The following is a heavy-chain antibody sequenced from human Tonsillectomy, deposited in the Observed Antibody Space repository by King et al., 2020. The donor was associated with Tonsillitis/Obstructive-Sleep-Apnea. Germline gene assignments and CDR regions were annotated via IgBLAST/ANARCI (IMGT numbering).Heavy chain of an antibody. V-gene: IGHV3-30*04. CDR3: ARVGRWELLPDAFDI. CDR2: ISYDGSDK. Sequence: VQLVESGGGVVQPGRSLRLSCAASGFTFSSYAMHWVRQAPGKGLEWVAVISYDGSDKYYADSVKGRFTISRDNSKNTLYLQMNSLRAEDTAVYYCARVGRWELLPDAFDIWGQGTMVTVSS. D-gene: IGHD1-26*01. J-gene: IGHJ3*02. CDR1: GFTFSSYA.